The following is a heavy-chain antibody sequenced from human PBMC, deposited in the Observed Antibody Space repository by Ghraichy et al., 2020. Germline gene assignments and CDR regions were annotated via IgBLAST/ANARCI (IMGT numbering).Heavy chain of an antibody. J-gene: IGHJ4*02. V-gene: IGHV1-3*01. D-gene: IGHD1-26*01. CDR1: AYTFANYA. CDR3: AKDSGTSFFDY. CDR2: INAGKGTT. Sequence: ASVKVSCKTSAYTFANYAIHWFRQAPGQRLEWMGWINAGKGTTKYSQRLQGRVTITSDTSASTVYMELSSLRSEDTAVYYCAKDSGTSFFDYWGQGTLVTVSS.